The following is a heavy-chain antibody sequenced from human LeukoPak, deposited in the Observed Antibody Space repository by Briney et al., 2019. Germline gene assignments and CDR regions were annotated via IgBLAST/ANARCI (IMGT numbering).Heavy chain of an antibody. J-gene: IGHJ4*02. CDR2: ISYDGSNK. Sequence: HPGRSLRLSCAASGFTFSSYAMHWVRQAPGKGLEWVAVISYDGSNKYYADSVKGRFTISRGNSKNTLYLQMNSLRAEDTAVYYCAEENSYCGGDCYSFLDYWGQGTLVTVSS. CDR1: GFTFSSYA. CDR3: AEENSYCGGDCYSFLDY. V-gene: IGHV3-30-3*01. D-gene: IGHD2-21*02.